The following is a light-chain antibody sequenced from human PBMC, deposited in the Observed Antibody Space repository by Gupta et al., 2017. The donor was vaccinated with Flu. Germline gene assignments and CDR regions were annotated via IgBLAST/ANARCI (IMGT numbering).Light chain of an antibody. CDR2: DVS. CDR1: RIVGDY. Sequence: EIVLTQSPATLSSSPGQRATLSGRARRIVGDYLPWYQQKPGQAPRLLLLDVSNRATGIPARFSGSGSGTDFTLTISSLEPEDFAVYYCQQRMDWPMTFGQGTKLEIK. CDR3: QQRMDWPMT. V-gene: IGKV3-11*01. J-gene: IGKJ2*01.